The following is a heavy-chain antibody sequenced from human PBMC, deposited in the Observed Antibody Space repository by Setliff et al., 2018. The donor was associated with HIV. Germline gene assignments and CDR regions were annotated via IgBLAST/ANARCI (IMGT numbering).Heavy chain of an antibody. CDR1: GGSFSSYY. V-gene: IGHV3-21*03. Sequence: LSLTCAFYGGSFSSYYWNWVRQAPGKGLEWVSSISSSSSYIYYANSVKGRFTISRDNAKNTLYLQISSLRAEDTAIYYCAKWRGHQSEFDYWGQGTLVTVSS. D-gene: IGHD1-26*01. J-gene: IGHJ4*02. CDR2: ISSSSSYI. CDR3: AKWRGHQSEFDY.